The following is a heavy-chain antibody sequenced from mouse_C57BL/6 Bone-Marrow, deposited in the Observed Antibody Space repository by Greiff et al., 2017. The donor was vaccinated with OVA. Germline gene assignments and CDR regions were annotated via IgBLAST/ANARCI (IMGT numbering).Heavy chain of an antibody. CDR1: GYAFSSSW. CDR2: IYPGDGDT. Sequence: VKVVESGPELVKPGASVKISCKASGYAFSSSWMNWVKQRPGKGLEWIGRIYPGDGDTNYNGKFKGKATLTADKSSSTAYMQLSSLTSEDSAVYFCARSGYGYDGGFDYWGQGTTLTVSS. D-gene: IGHD2-2*01. CDR3: ARSGYGYDGGFDY. V-gene: IGHV1-82*01. J-gene: IGHJ2*01.